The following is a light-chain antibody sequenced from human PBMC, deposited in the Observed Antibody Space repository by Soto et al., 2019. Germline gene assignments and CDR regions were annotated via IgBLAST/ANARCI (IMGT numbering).Light chain of an antibody. Sequence: QSVLTQPPSASGTPGQRVTISCSGSSSNIGSNTVNWYQQLPGTAPKLVMYSSNQRPSGVPDRFSGSKSGTSGSQAISGLQSEDEADYYCAAWDDSLTAWVFGGGTKLTVL. CDR2: SSN. J-gene: IGLJ3*02. CDR3: AAWDDSLTAWV. CDR1: SSNIGSNT. V-gene: IGLV1-44*01.